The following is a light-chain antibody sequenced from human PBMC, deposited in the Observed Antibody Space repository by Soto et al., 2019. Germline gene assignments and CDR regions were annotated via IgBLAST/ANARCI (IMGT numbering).Light chain of an antibody. J-gene: IGKJ1*01. V-gene: IGKV3-20*01. CDR2: GAS. Sequence: EIVLTQSSGTLSLSSGERATLSCRASQSVSSSYLAWYQQKTGQAPRLLIYGASSRATGIPDRFSGSRYGTDFNLTISRLETEDFAVYYCQQYGSSLWTFGQGTKVDIK. CDR1: QSVSSSY. CDR3: QQYGSSLWT.